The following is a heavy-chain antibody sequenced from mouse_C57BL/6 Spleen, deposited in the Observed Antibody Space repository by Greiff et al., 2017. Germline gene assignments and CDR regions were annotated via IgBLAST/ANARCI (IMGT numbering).Heavy chain of an antibody. D-gene: IGHD2-4*01. Sequence: VMLVESGPGLVQPSQSLSITCTVSGFSLTSYGVHWVRQSPGKGLEWLGVIWSGGSTDYNAAFISRLSISKDNSKSQVFFKMNSLQADDTAIYYCARLYYDYDRYYFDYWGQGTTLTVSS. CDR1: GFSLTSYG. J-gene: IGHJ2*01. V-gene: IGHV2-2*01. CDR2: IWSGGST. CDR3: ARLYYDYDRYYFDY.